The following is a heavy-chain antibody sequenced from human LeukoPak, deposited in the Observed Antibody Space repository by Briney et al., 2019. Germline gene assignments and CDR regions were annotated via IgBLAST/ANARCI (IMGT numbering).Heavy chain of an antibody. J-gene: IGHJ3*02. Sequence: PGGSLRLSCAASGFTFSSYGMHWVRQAPGKGLEWVAVMSCHESNKYYTDSVKGRFTISRDNSKNTLYLQMNNLRAEDTAVYYCAKGRIAYYDSSDAFDIWSQGTMVTVSS. D-gene: IGHD3-22*01. CDR1: GFTFSSYG. CDR3: AKGRIAYYDSSDAFDI. CDR2: MSCHESNK. V-gene: IGHV3-30*18.